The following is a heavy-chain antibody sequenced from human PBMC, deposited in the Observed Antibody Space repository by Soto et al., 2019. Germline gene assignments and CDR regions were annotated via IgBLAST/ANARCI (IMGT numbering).Heavy chain of an antibody. D-gene: IGHD3-9*01. Sequence: SVKVSCKASGYTFTSYYMHWVRQAPGQGLEWMGIINPSGGSTSYAQKFQGRVTMTRDTSTSTVYMELSSLRSEDTAVYYCAKSVPGYDILTGSLDYWGQGTLVTVSS. V-gene: IGHV1-46*01. CDR2: INPSGGST. CDR3: AKSVPGYDILTGSLDY. CDR1: GYTFTSYY. J-gene: IGHJ4*02.